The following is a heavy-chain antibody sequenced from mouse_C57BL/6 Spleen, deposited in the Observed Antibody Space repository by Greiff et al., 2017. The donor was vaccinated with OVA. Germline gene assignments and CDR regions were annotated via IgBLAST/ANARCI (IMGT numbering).Heavy chain of an antibody. V-gene: IGHV1-15*01. D-gene: IGHD2-2*01. CDR2: IDPETGGT. CDR3: TRGYGYDAYYCDY. Sequence: QVQLQQSGAELVRPGASVTLSCKASGYTFTDYEMHWVKQTPVHGLEWIGAIDPETGGTAYNQKFKGKAILTADKSSSTAYMELRSLTSEDSAVYYCTRGYGYDAYYCDYWGQGTTLTVSS. CDR1: GYTFTDYE. J-gene: IGHJ2*01.